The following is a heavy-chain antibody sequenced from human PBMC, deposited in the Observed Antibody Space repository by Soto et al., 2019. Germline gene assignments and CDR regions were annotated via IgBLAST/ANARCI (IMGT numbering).Heavy chain of an antibody. V-gene: IGHV1-69*01. CDR2: IIPIFGTA. CDR3: AVSTSRSEPKSPLYYFDY. CDR1: GGTFSSYA. J-gene: IGHJ4*02. Sequence: QVQLVQSGAEVKKPGSSVKVSCKASGGTFSSYAISWVRQAPGQGLEWMGGIIPIFGTANYAQKFQGRVTITADESTSTAYMELSSLRSEDTAVYYCAVSTSRSEPKSPLYYFDYWGQGTLVTVSS. D-gene: IGHD3-3*02.